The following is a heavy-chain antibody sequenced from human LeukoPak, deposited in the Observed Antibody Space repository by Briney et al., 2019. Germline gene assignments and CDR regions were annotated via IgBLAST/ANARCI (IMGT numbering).Heavy chain of an antibody. CDR2: ISWNSGSI. CDR3: AKTGRRNYYFDY. CDR1: GFTFDDYA. V-gene: IGHV3-9*01. Sequence: GGSLRLSCAASGFTFDDYAMHWVRQAPGKGLEWVSGISWNSGSIGYADSVKGRFTISRDNAKNSLYLQMNSLRAEDTALYYCAKTGRRNYYFDYWGQGTLVTVSS. J-gene: IGHJ4*02.